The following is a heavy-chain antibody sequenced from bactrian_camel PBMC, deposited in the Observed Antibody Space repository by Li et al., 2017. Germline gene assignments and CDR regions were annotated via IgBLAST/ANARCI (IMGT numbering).Heavy chain of an antibody. J-gene: IGHJ4*01. CDR1: GYGDASNC. CDR2: IDCDGHA. CDR3: AADLSRHTIATMILGFDY. V-gene: IGHV3S53*01. Sequence: HVQLVESGGGSAQAGGSLTLSGTAIGYGDASNCMGSYREVPGATREGIALIDCDGHASYADSVKGRFTISHDSAKNTLYLQMNSLEPDDTGMYYCAADLSRHTIATMILGFDYLGQGTQVTVS. D-gene: IGHD4*01.